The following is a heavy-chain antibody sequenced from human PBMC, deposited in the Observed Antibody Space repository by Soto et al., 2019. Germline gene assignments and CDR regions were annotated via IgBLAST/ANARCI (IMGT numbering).Heavy chain of an antibody. CDR2: IYYSGST. D-gene: IGHD3-22*01. CDR1: GGSISSGGYY. Sequence: NPSETLSLTCTVSGGSISSGGYYWSWIRQHPGKGLEWIGYIYYSGSTYYNPSLKSRVTISVDTSKNQFSLKLSSVTAADTAVYYCARARRTITMIPAGWFDPWGQGTLVTVSS. J-gene: IGHJ5*02. V-gene: IGHV4-31*03. CDR3: ARARRTITMIPAGWFDP.